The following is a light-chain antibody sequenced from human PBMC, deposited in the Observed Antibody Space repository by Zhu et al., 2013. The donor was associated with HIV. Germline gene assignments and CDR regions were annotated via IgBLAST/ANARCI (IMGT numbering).Light chain of an antibody. CDR2: GAS. CDR3: HQYNNWLAT. CDR1: QSVRKNI. Sequence: DIVLTQSPGTLSLSPGERATLSCRASQSVRKNILSWYQQKPGQPPRLLIYGASNRANNIPDRFSGSGSGTEFTLSISRLEPEDFAVYHCHQYNNWLATFGQGTKLEIK. J-gene: IGKJ2*01. V-gene: IGKV3-20*01.